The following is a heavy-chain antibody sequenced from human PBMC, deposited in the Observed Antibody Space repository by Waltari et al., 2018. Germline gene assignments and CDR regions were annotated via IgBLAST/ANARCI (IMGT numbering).Heavy chain of an antibody. V-gene: IGHV3-21*02. J-gene: IGHJ4*02. CDR2: IGISTTYK. CDR1: EFTFSTYS. CDR3: ARGPWAPLDY. Sequence: EVQLVESGGGQVKPGGSMRLSCVRPEFTFSTYSMNWVRVAPGKGLDWVSSIGISTTYKFYADSVKGRFTVSRDNAKNSVYLQMNNLRVEDTAVYYCARGPWAPLDYWGQGVLVTVSS.